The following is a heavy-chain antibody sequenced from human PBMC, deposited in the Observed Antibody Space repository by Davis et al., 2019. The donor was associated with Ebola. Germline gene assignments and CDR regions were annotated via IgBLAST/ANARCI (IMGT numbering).Heavy chain of an antibody. Sequence: AGSLRLSCVASGFTFSSDTMNWVRQAAGKGLEWGSYMSSSSSTTYYADSVQGRFAISRDNSKNTLYLQMNSLRAEDTAVYYCAKDLRWDGFDYWGQGTLVTVSS. V-gene: IGHV3-48*01. CDR1: GFTFSSDT. J-gene: IGHJ4*02. CDR3: AKDLRWDGFDY. D-gene: IGHD1-26*01. CDR2: MSSSSSTT.